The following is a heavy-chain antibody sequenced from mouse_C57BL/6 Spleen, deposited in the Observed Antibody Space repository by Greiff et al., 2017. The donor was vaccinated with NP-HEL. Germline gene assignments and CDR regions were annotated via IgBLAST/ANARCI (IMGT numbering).Heavy chain of an antibody. J-gene: IGHJ2*01. CDR1: GFTFSSYA. D-gene: IGHD1-1*01. CDR3: AREGIYYYGSSYGYYFDD. V-gene: IGHV5-4*01. CDR2: ISDGGSYT. Sequence: EVKVVESGGGLVKPGGSLKLSCAASGFTFSSYAMSWVRQTPEKRLEWVATISDGGSYTYYPDNVKGRFTISRDNAKNNRYLQMSHLKSEDTAMYYCAREGIYYYGSSYGYYFDDWGQGTTLTVSS.